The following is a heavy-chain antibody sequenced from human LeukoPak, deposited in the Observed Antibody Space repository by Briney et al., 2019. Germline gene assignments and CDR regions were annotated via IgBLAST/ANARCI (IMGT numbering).Heavy chain of an antibody. CDR2: IFYTGST. Sequence: PSETPSLTCTVSGGSISTYYWSCIRQPPGKGLEWLGYIFYTGSTNYNPSLKSRVTMSIDTSKNQFSLKLSSVTAADTAVYYCTRTYSSSSIDYWGQGALVTVSS. V-gene: IGHV4-59*01. J-gene: IGHJ4*02. CDR3: TRTYSSSSIDY. CDR1: GGSISTYY. D-gene: IGHD6-6*01.